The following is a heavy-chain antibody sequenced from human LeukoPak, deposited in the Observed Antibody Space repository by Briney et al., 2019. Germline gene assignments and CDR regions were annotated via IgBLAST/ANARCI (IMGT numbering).Heavy chain of an antibody. CDR1: GYTFTGYY. CDR3: ARGYSSSWYVFDY. Sequence: ASVKVSCKASGYTFTGYYMHWVRQAPGQGLEWMGWINPNSGGTNYAQKFQGWVTMTRDTSISTAYMELSRLRSDDTAVYYCARGYSSSWYVFDYWGQGTLVTVSS. J-gene: IGHJ4*02. CDR2: INPNSGGT. D-gene: IGHD6-13*01. V-gene: IGHV1-2*04.